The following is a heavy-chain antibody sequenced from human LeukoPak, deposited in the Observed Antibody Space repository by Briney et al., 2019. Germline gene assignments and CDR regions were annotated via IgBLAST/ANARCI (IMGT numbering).Heavy chain of an antibody. V-gene: IGHV3-23*01. D-gene: IGHD3-3*01. CDR1: GFTFSNYA. CDR3: AKRLSFGVAIGDFDY. Sequence: GGSLRLSCAASGFTFSNYARSWVRLAPGKGLEWVSAISGSGDSTYYADSVKGRFTISRDSSMETLYLQMNSLRAEDTATYFCAKRLSFGVAIGDFDYWGQGTLVTVSS. CDR2: ISGSGDST. J-gene: IGHJ4*02.